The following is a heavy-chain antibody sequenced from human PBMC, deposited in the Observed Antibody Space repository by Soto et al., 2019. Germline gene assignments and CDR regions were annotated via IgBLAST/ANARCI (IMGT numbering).Heavy chain of an antibody. CDR2: ISRGGDVT. D-gene: IGHD3-16*01. J-gene: IGHJ4*02. CDR3: TKHMIALATASIY. CDR1: GFTFSSYA. V-gene: IGHV3-23*01. Sequence: LRLSCVGSGFTFSSYAMSWVRQAPGKGLEWVSAISRGGDVTYYSDSVKGRFTISRDNSKNTLLLQMDSLRAEDTALYYCTKHMIALATASIYWGQGALVTVSS.